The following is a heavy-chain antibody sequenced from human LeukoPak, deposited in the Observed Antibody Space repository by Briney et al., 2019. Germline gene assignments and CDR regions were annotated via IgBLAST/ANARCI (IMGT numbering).Heavy chain of an antibody. D-gene: IGHD2-15*01. CDR2: ISGSGDST. CDR1: GFTLSDYA. J-gene: IGHJ5*02. Sequence: GGSLRLSCAGSGFTLSDYAMSWVRQAPGKGLEWVSAISGSGDSTYYADSVKGRFTISRDNSKNTLFLQMNSLRAEDTAVYYCAKMRPRYCSGGSCDVDWFDPWGQGTLVTVSS. CDR3: AKMRPRYCSGGSCDVDWFDP. V-gene: IGHV3-23*01.